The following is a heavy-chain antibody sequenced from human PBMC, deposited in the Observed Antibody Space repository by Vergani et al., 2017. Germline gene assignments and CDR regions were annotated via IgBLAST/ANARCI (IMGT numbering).Heavy chain of an antibody. V-gene: IGHV4-39*07. CDR1: GGSISSSSYY. D-gene: IGHD3-3*01. CDR3: ARAFRVFGVVIEIYFDY. CDR2: IYYSGST. J-gene: IGHJ4*02. Sequence: QLQLQESGPGLVKPSETLSLTCTVSGGSISSSSYYWGWIRQPPGKGLEWIGSIYYSGSTYYNPSLKSRVTISVDTSKNQFSLKLSSVTAADTAVYYCARAFRVFGVVIEIYFDYWGQGTLVTVSS.